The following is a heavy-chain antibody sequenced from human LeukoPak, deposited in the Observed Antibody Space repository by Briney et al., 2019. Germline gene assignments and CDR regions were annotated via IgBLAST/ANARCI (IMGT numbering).Heavy chain of an antibody. CDR3: AREGWDTSGYYYCDF. V-gene: IGHV3-48*03. CDR1: GFTFGSYE. CDR2: ISSSGRSI. D-gene: IGHD3-22*01. Sequence: GGSLRLSCAGSGFTFGSYEMNWVRQARGKGLEWVSYISSSGRSIYYADSVKGRFTITRDNAGNSLFLQMNSLRAEDTAVYFCAREGWDTSGYYYCDFWGQGTLVTASS. J-gene: IGHJ4*02.